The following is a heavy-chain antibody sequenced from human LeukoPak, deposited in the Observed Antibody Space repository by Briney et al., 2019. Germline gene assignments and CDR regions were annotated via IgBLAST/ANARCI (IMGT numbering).Heavy chain of an antibody. V-gene: IGHV1-18*01. CDR1: GYTFTSYG. Sequence: ASVKVSCKASGYTFTSYGISWVRQAPGQGLEWMGWINAYNGNTNYAQKLQGRVTMTTDTSTSTAYMELRSLRSDDTAVYYCARDLRRYCSGGSCYSDYWGQGTLVTVSS. D-gene: IGHD2-15*01. J-gene: IGHJ4*02. CDR2: INAYNGNT. CDR3: ARDLRRYCSGGSCYSDY.